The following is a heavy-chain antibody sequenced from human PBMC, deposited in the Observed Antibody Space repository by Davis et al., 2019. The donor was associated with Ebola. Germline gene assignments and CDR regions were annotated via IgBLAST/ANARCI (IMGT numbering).Heavy chain of an antibody. CDR2: ISGSGGST. CDR1: GFTFSDYY. V-gene: IGHV3-23*01. CDR3: AKEGYSSGWYNY. Sequence: GESLKISCAASGFTFSDYYMSWIRQAPGKGLEWVSAISGSGGSTYYADSVKGRFTISRDNSKNTLYLQMNSLRAEDTAVYYCAKEGYSSGWYNYWGQGTLVTVCS. D-gene: IGHD6-19*01. J-gene: IGHJ4*02.